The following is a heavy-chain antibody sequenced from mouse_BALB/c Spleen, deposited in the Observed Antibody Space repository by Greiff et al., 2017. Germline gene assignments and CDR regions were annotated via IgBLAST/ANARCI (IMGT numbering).Heavy chain of an antibody. J-gene: IGHJ2*01. CDR3: ASYDYGSGFDY. CDR1: GYTFNSYW. D-gene: IGHD2-4*01. V-gene: IGHV1-61*01. Sequence: QVQLQQPGAELVRPGASVKLSCKASGYTFNSYWMNWVKQRPGQGLEWIGMIDPSDSETHYNQMFKDKATLTVYKSSSTAYMQLSSLTSEDSAVFYCASYDYGSGFDYWGQGTTLTVSA. CDR2: IDPSDSET.